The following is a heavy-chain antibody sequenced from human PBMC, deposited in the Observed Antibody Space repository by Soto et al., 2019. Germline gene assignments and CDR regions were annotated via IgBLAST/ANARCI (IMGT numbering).Heavy chain of an antibody. Sequence: GGSLRLSCAASGFTFIDYYMSWIRQAPGRGLEWVSYISSSGSTIYYADSVKGRFTISRDNAKNSLYLQMNSLRAEDTAVYYCARSPYYYDSSGYWGYWGQGTLVTVSS. CDR3: ARSPYYYDSSGYWGY. CDR2: ISSSGSTI. V-gene: IGHV3-11*01. CDR1: GFTFIDYY. J-gene: IGHJ4*02. D-gene: IGHD3-22*01.